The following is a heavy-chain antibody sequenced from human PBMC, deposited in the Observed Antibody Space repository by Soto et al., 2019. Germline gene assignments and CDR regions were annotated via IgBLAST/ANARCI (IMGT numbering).Heavy chain of an antibody. V-gene: IGHV3-53*01. Sequence: PGGSLRLSCAASGFTVSSNYISWVRQAPGKGLEWVSVIYSGGSTYYADSVKGRFTISRDNSKNTLYLQMNSLRAEDTAVYYCARVGYYDSSGPFDYWGQGTLVTVSS. CDR2: IYSGGST. CDR1: GFTVSSNY. J-gene: IGHJ4*02. D-gene: IGHD3-22*01. CDR3: ARVGYYDSSGPFDY.